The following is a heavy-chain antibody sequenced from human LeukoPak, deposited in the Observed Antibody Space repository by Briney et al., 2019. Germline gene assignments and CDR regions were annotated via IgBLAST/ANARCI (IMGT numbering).Heavy chain of an antibody. V-gene: IGHV3-23*01. CDR3: AKDLGRYRNNYFDY. Sequence: GGSLRLSCAASAFTFNSYAMSWVRQAPEKGLEWVATISGSGGGTYYADSVKGRFTISRDDSKNTLYLQMNSLRAEDTAVYYCAKDLGRYRNNYFDYWGQGTLVTVSS. CDR2: ISGSGGGT. D-gene: IGHD1-26*01. CDR1: AFTFNSYA. J-gene: IGHJ4*02.